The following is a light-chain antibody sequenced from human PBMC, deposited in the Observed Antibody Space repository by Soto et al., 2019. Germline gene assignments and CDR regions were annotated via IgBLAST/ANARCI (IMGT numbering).Light chain of an antibody. CDR1: QGISSA. CDR3: QQFQSYALT. V-gene: IGKV1-13*02. J-gene: IGKJ4*01. Sequence: AIQLTQSPSSLSASVGDRVTITCRASQGISSALAWYQHKPGRAPRLLIYDASSLQSGVSSRFSGSGSGTDFTLTISSRQHEDFATYYCQQFQSYALTFGGGTKLEIK. CDR2: DAS.